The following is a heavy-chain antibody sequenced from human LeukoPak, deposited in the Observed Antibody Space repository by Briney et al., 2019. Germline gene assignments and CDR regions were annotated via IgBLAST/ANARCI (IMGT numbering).Heavy chain of an antibody. J-gene: IGHJ4*02. CDR2: INPNGGGT. V-gene: IGHV1-2*02. D-gene: IGHD1-14*01. CDR3: ARIITSTWYNEFDC. CDR1: GYTFTYHY. Sequence: ASVKVSCKASGYTFTYHYLHWLRQAPGQGLEYLGWINPNGGGTNFPQKFQGRVTLTIDTSVNTGYMEITKLTSDDTAVHYCARIITSTWYNEFDCWGQGTLVAVSS.